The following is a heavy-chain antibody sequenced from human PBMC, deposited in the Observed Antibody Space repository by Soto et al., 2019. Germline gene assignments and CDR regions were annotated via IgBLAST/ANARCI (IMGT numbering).Heavy chain of an antibody. D-gene: IGHD6-19*01. CDR1: GFTFSSYG. V-gene: IGHV3-30*18. CDR2: ISYDGSNK. Sequence: GSLRLSCAASGFTFSSYGMHWVRQAPGKGLEWVAVISYDGSNKYYADSVKGRFSISRDNSKNTLYLQMSSLRAEDTAVYYCVKDGSSGWPYYYGMDVWGQGTTVTVSS. J-gene: IGHJ6*02. CDR3: VKDGSSGWPYYYGMDV.